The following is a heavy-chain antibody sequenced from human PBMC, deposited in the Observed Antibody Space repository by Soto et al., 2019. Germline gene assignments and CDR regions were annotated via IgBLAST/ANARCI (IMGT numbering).Heavy chain of an antibody. J-gene: IGHJ6*02. CDR3: AMVDVYVTPSPQDV. V-gene: IGHV1-18*01. Sequence: ASVKVSCKASGYTFTIYGISWMRQASGQGLEWMGWISAYNGNTNYAEKFQDRVTMTTDTSTSTAYMELRSLRSDDTAIYYCAMVDVYVTPSPQDVWGQGTTVTVSS. CDR2: ISAYNGNT. D-gene: IGHD3-16*01. CDR1: GYTFTIYG.